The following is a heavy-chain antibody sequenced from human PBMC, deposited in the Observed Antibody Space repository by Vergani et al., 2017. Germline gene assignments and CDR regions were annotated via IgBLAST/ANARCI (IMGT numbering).Heavy chain of an antibody. CDR2: ISWNSNSI. V-gene: IGHV3-9*01. Sequence: EVHLVESGGGLVQPGRSLRLSCTGSGFTFGDHAMSWVRQAPGKGLEWVSGISWNSNSIGYADSVKGRFTISRDNAKNSLYLQMNSLRAEDTALYYCAKDLGTSSGGGWFDPWGQGTLVTVSS. D-gene: IGHD6-6*01. J-gene: IGHJ5*02. CDR1: GFTFGDHA. CDR3: AKDLGTSSGGGWFDP.